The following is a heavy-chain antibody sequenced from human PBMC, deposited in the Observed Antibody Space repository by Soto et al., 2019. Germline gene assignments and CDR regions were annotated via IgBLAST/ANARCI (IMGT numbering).Heavy chain of an antibody. CDR1: GFTFSSYS. J-gene: IGHJ3*02. Sequence: GGSLRLSCAASGFTFSSYSMSWVRQAPGKELEWVSLISGTGRSTYYADSVKGRFTISRDNSKNTLYLQMNSLRAEDTAVYYCAKVMSDPWRYWRGGSCIHSDADFDIGGQGTMVP. CDR2: ISGTGRST. V-gene: IGHV3-23*01. D-gene: IGHD2-15*01. CDR3: AKVMSDPWRYWRGGSCIHSDADFDI.